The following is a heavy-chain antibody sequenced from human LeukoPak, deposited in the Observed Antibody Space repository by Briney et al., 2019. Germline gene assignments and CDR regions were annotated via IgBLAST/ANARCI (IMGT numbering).Heavy chain of an antibody. V-gene: IGHV3-15*01. D-gene: IGHD4-17*01. CDR2: IKSKTDGGTT. Sequence: PGGSLRLSCAASGFTFSNAWMSWVRQAPGKGLEWVGRIKSKTDGGTTDYAAPVKGRFTISRDDSKNTLYVQMNSLKTEDTAVYYCTTLRLLYYFDYWGQGTLVTVSS. CDR1: GFTFSNAW. CDR3: TTLRLLYYFDY. J-gene: IGHJ4*02.